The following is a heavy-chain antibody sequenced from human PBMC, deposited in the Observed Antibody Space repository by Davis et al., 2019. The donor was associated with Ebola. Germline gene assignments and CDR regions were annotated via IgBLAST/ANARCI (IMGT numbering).Heavy chain of an antibody. D-gene: IGHD1-7*01. Sequence: PGGSLRLSCAASGFTFSSYEMHWVRQAPGKGLEWVSYISSSGSTIYYADSVKGRFTISRDNAKNSLYLQMNSLRAEDTAVYYCARDKGYFWNYADWFDPWGQGTLVTVSS. CDR1: GFTFSSYE. CDR3: ARDKGYFWNYADWFDP. V-gene: IGHV3-48*03. CDR2: ISSSGSTI. J-gene: IGHJ5*02.